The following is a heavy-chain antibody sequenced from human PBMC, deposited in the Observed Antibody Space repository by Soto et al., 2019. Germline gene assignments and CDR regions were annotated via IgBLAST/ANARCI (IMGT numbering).Heavy chain of an antibody. D-gene: IGHD6-19*01. Sequence: ASETLSLTCTVSGGSIRSYYWTWIRQPAGKGLEWIGRSYSSGSTDYNPSLKSRVTMSADTSKNQFSLKLSSVTAADTAVYYCAIGSGWQDMDYWGQGTLVTVS. CDR1: GGSIRSYY. CDR2: SYSSGST. V-gene: IGHV4-4*07. CDR3: AIGSGWQDMDY. J-gene: IGHJ4*02.